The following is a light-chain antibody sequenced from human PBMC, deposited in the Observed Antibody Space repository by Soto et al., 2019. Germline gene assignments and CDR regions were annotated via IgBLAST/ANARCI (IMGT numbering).Light chain of an antibody. CDR3: SSYTSSSTVV. Sequence: QSALTQPASVSGSPGQSIAISCTGTSHDVGGYNYVSWYQQHPGKAPKPMIYDVSARPSGVSNRFSGSKSDDTASLTISGLQAEDEADYYCSSYTSSSTVVFGGGTKLTVL. V-gene: IGLV2-14*01. CDR1: SHDVGGYNY. J-gene: IGLJ2*01. CDR2: DVS.